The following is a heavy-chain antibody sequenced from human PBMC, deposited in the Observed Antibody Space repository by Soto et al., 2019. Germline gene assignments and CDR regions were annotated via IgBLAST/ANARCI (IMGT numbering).Heavy chain of an antibody. V-gene: IGHV1-3*01. Sequence: QVHLVQSGTEATKPGASVKVSCKASGYTFSDYAIHWVRQAPGQRPEWLGWINPDNGNTKYSQKSQGRVTITWDTSPSIAYMELSSLTSEDTAVYYCARKEALWDVSGLESWGQGTLVIVST. CDR2: INPDNGNT. CDR3: ARKEALWDVSGLES. D-gene: IGHD6-19*01. J-gene: IGHJ4*02. CDR1: GYTFSDYA.